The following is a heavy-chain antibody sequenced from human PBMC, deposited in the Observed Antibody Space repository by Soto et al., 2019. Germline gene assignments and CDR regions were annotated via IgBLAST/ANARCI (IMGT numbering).Heavy chain of an antibody. Sequence: ASVKVSCKVSGYTLTELSMHWVRQAPGKGLEWMGGFDPEDGETIYAQKFQGRVTMTEDTSTDTAYMELSSLRSEDTAVYYCATDIRFGELRQIDYWGQGTLVTVSS. CDR3: ATDIRFGELRQIDY. CDR2: FDPEDGET. J-gene: IGHJ4*02. V-gene: IGHV1-24*01. CDR1: GYTLTELS. D-gene: IGHD3-10*01.